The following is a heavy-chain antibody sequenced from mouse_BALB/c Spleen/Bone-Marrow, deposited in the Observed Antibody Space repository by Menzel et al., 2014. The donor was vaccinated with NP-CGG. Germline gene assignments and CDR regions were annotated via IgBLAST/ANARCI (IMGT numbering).Heavy chain of an antibody. CDR1: GYTFTDYN. J-gene: IGHJ2*01. V-gene: IGHV1S29*02. CDR2: IYPYNGVT. D-gene: IGHD1-1*02. CDR3: TIYDY. Sequence: EVQLQESGPKLVKPGASVKISCKASGYTFTDYNIHWVKQNHGRSLEWIGYIYPYNGVTGYNQKFKNKATLTADISSTTAYMELRSLTSEDPAVYFCTIYDYWGLGTTLTVSS.